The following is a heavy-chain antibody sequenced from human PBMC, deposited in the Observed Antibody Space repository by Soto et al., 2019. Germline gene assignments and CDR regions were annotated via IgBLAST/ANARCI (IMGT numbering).Heavy chain of an antibody. CDR2: IDPSDSYT. Sequence: PGESLKISCKGSGYSFTSYWISWVRQMPGKGLEWMGRIDPSDSYTNYSPSFQGHVTISADKSISTAYLQWSSLKASDTAMYYCARHGERYTGGNPDYIWGQGIMVTVSS. D-gene: IGHD2-15*01. V-gene: IGHV5-10-1*01. J-gene: IGHJ3*02. CDR1: GYSFTSYW. CDR3: ARHGERYTGGNPDYI.